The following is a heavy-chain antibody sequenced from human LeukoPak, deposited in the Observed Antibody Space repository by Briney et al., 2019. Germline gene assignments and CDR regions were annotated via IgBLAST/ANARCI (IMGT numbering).Heavy chain of an antibody. Sequence: GASVKVSCRASGYTFTNFYIHWVRQAPGQGLDWMGVINPSGGSTTYAQNFQGRVTMTTDTSTSTVYMELSSLRSEDTAVYYCERNRWLDYLGQGTLVTVSS. CDR3: ERNRWLDY. CDR2: INPSGGST. J-gene: IGHJ4*02. CDR1: GYTFTNFY. D-gene: IGHD5-24*01. V-gene: IGHV1-46*01.